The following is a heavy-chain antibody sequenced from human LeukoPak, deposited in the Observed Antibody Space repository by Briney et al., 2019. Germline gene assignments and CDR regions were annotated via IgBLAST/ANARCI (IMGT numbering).Heavy chain of an antibody. Sequence: SETLSLTCTVSGGSLSSSSSYWGWVRQPPGKGLGWVGSIFHSGSTYYKPSLKSRVTISEDTSKNQFSLKLRPVTAADTALYYSAKSFCISTTICNAVDAFDIWGQGTMVTVSS. D-gene: IGHD2-2*01. CDR3: AKSFCISTTICNAVDAFDI. CDR2: IFHSGST. CDR1: GGSLSSSSSY. V-gene: IGHV4-39*01. J-gene: IGHJ3*02.